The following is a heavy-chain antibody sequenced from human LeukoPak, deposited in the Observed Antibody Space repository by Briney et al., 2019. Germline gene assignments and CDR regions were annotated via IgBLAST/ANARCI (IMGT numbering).Heavy chain of an antibody. CDR1: GGSISSGSYY. Sequence: SQTLSLTCTVSGGSISSGSYYWSWIRQPAGKGLEWIGRIYTSGSTNYNPSLKSRVTISVDTSKNQFSLKLSSVTAADTAVYYCASHSTIFGGITTTEFDYWGQGTLVTVSS. CDR3: ASHSTIFGGITTTEFDY. CDR2: IYTSGST. J-gene: IGHJ4*02. V-gene: IGHV4-61*02. D-gene: IGHD3-3*01.